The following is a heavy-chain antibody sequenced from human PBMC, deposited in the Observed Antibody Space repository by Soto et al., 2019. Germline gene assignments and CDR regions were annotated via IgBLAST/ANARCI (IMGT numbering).Heavy chain of an antibody. V-gene: IGHV3-7*01. D-gene: IGHD6-6*01. Sequence: GGALRLSCAAFGFPFSRYWMSWVRQAPGKGLEWVANIKQDGSEKSYVDSVKGRFSISRDNAKNSLYLQMNSLRVEDTAVYFCGRDLPSISGRPGGWFDPWGQGTLVTVSS. J-gene: IGHJ5*02. CDR3: GRDLPSISGRPGGWFDP. CDR2: IKQDGSEK. CDR1: GFPFSRYW.